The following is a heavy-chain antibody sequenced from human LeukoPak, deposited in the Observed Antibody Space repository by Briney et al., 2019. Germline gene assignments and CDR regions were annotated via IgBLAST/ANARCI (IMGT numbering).Heavy chain of an antibody. V-gene: IGHV3-23*01. CDR2: ISTNGGST. CDR1: GFTFSSYA. Sequence: GGSLRPSCAASGFTFSSYAMSWVRQPPGEGLEWASAISTNGGSTYFADSVKGRITNTRDNSKNTLSLEMNSLRPEDTAVYYCVKGSAGSRPYYFDYWGQGTLLTVSS. J-gene: IGHJ4*02. CDR3: VKGSAGSRPYYFDY. D-gene: IGHD6-13*01.